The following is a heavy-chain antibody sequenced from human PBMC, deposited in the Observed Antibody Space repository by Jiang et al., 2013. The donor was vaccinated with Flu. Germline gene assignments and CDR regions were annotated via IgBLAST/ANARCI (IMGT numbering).Heavy chain of an antibody. CDR2: ITYSGTT. D-gene: IGHD6-19*01. V-gene: IGHV4-39*01. J-gene: IGHJ4*02. CDR1: GGSISSSYYN. Sequence: PGLVKPSETLSLTCTVSGGSISSSYYNWGWIRQPPGKGLEWIGSITYSGTTYYSSSLKSRVTISVDMSKNQFSLKLSSVTAADTAVYYCASISWYTSGCGMFDYWGQGTLVTVSS. CDR3: ASISWYTSGCGMFDY.